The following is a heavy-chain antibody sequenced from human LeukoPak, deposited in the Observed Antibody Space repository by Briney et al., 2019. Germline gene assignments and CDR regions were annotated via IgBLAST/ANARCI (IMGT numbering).Heavy chain of an antibody. CDR1: GFTFSSYS. V-gene: IGHV3-21*01. J-gene: IGHJ5*02. CDR2: ISSSSSYI. CDR3: ARDSPRGYCSGGSCYAWFDP. D-gene: IGHD2-15*01. Sequence: GGSLRLSCAASGFTFSSYSMNWVRQAPGKGLECVSSISSSSSYIYYADSVKGRFTISRDNAKNSLYLQMNSLRAEDTAVYYCARDSPRGYCSGGSCYAWFDPWGQGTLVTVSS.